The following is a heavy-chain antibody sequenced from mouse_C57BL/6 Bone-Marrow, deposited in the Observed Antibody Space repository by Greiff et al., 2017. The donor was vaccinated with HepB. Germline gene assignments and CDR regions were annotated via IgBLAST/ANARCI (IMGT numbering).Heavy chain of an antibody. J-gene: IGHJ1*03. V-gene: IGHV1-82*01. D-gene: IGHD2-14*01. Sequence: QVQLQQSGPELVKPGASVKISCKASGYAFSSSWMNWVKQRPGKGLEWIGRIYPGDGDTNYNGKFKGKATLTADKSSSTAYMQLSSLTSEDSAVYCCADYRWYFDVWGTGTTVTVSS. CDR2: IYPGDGDT. CDR1: GYAFSSSW. CDR3: ADYRWYFDV.